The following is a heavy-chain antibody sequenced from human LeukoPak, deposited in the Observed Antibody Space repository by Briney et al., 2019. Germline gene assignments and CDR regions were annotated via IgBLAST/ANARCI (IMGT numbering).Heavy chain of an antibody. Sequence: SETLSLTCAVSGGSISSSNWWSWVRQPPGKGLEWIGEIYHSGSTNYNPSLKSRVTISVDKSKNQFSLKLSSVTAADTAMYYCARWYYDSSGYSLDYWGQGTLVTVSS. CDR1: GGSISSSNW. J-gene: IGHJ4*02. V-gene: IGHV4-4*02. CDR3: ARWYYDSSGYSLDY. D-gene: IGHD3-22*01. CDR2: IYHSGST.